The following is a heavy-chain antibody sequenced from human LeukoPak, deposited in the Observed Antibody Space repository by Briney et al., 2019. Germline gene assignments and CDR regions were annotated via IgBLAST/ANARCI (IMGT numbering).Heavy chain of an antibody. Sequence: GGSLRLSCAASGFTVSTHYMGWVRQAPRKGLEWVSTIYSGGTTYYADSVKGRFIISRDNSKNTLYLQMNSLRAEDTAVYYCARGVIYGFFDYWGQGTLVTVSS. CDR2: IYSGGTT. J-gene: IGHJ4*02. CDR1: GFTVSTHY. V-gene: IGHV3-66*01. D-gene: IGHD2-21*01. CDR3: ARGVIYGFFDY.